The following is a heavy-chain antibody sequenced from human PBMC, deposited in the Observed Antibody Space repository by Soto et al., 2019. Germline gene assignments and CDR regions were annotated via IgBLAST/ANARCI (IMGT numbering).Heavy chain of an antibody. Sequence: PGGSLRLSCAASGFTFSSYTMSWVRQAPGKGLEWVSVIIGSGGSTYYACSVKSPFTISRDNSKNTLYLQMNSLRAEDTAVYYCAKDLVVVAKIPGEYYFDYWGQGTRVTV. D-gene: IGHD2-21*01. CDR3: AKDLVVVAKIPGEYYFDY. CDR1: GFTFSSYT. J-gene: IGHJ4*02. V-gene: IGHV3-23*01. CDR2: IIGSGGST.